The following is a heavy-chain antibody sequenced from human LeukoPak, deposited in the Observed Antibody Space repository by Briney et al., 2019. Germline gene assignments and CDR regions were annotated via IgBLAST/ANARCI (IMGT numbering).Heavy chain of an antibody. Sequence: PGGSLRLSCAASGFTFSSYAMHWVRQPPGKGLEWIGSIYYSGSTYYNPSLKSRVTISVDTSKNQFSLKLSSVTAADTAVYYCARPKPGGGNLYYMDVWGKGTTVTVSS. J-gene: IGHJ6*03. CDR2: IYYSGST. V-gene: IGHV4-39*07. D-gene: IGHD4-23*01. CDR3: ARPKPGGGNLYYMDV. CDR1: GFTFSSYA.